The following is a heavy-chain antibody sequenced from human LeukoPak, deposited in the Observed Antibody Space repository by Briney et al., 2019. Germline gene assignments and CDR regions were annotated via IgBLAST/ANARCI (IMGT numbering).Heavy chain of an antibody. Sequence: SGGSLRLSCAASGFTVSSNYMSWVRQAPGKGLEWVSVIYSGGSTYYADSVKGRFTISRDNSKNTLYLQMNSLKAEDTAVYYCASLSMDAFDIWGQGTMVTVSS. CDR2: IYSGGST. D-gene: IGHD2-21*01. CDR3: ASLSMDAFDI. V-gene: IGHV3-66*01. J-gene: IGHJ3*02. CDR1: GFTVSSNY.